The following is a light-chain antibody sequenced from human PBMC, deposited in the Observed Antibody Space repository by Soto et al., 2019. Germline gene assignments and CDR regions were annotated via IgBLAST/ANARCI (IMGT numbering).Light chain of an antibody. CDR1: SSDVGGYNY. CDR2: EVS. V-gene: IGLV2-14*01. Sequence: QSALTQPASVSGSPGQSITISCTGASSDVGGYNYVSWYQQHPGKVPKLMIYEVSNRPSGVSNRFSGSRSGNTASLTVSGLQAEDEADYYCSSFAGSPVVFGGGTKVTVL. CDR3: SSFAGSPVV. J-gene: IGLJ2*01.